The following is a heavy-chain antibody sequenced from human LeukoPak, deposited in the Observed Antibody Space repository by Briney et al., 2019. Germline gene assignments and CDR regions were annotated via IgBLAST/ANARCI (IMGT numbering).Heavy chain of an antibody. CDR3: ARVENVVVPAALYFDY. CDR2: IYTSGST. D-gene: IGHD2-2*03. V-gene: IGHV4-61*02. CDR1: GGSISSGSYY. J-gene: IGHJ4*02. Sequence: SQTLSLTCTVSGGSISSGSYYWSWIRQPAGKGLEWIGRIYTSGSTNYNLSLKSRVTISVDTSKNQFSLKLSSVTAADTAVYYCARVENVVVPAALYFDYWGQGTLVTVSS.